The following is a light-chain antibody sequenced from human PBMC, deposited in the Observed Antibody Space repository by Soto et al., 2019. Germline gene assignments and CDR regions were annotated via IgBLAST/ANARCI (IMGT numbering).Light chain of an antibody. Sequence: DIPLTQSPSFLSASVGDRVTITCRASQGISSYLAWYQQKPGKAPNLLIYTASTLQSGVPSRFSGSGSGTEFTLTISSLQPEDFATYYCQQHNSYPLTFGGGTKVEIK. V-gene: IGKV1-9*01. J-gene: IGKJ4*01. CDR3: QQHNSYPLT. CDR1: QGISSY. CDR2: TAS.